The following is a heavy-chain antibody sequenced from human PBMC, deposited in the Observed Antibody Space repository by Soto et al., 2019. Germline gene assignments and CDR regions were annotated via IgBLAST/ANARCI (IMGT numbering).Heavy chain of an antibody. Sequence: EVQLVESGGGLIQPGGSLRLSCAASGFTVSSNYMSWVRQAPGKGLEWVSVIYSGGSTYYADSVKGRFTISRDNSKNTLYLQMNSLRAEDTAVYYCARGPDGAARQGHYFDYWGQGTLVTVSS. CDR1: GFTVSSNY. J-gene: IGHJ4*02. CDR3: ARGPDGAARQGHYFDY. V-gene: IGHV3-53*01. CDR2: IYSGGST. D-gene: IGHD6-6*01.